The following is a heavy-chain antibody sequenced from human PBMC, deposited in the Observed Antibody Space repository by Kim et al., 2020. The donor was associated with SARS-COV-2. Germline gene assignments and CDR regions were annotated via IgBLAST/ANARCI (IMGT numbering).Heavy chain of an antibody. V-gene: IGHV3-15*01. CDR2: VNRKIDGGTR. D-gene: IGHD3-3*02. J-gene: IGHJ1*01. CDR1: GFSFSNSY. Sequence: GGSLRLSCAASGFSFSNSYMSWVRQAPGKGLEWVARVNRKIDGGTREYSAFVEGRFTISRDDSANTISLHMHSLRTEATATYYCTTVFSITYFGCGQGTL. CDR3: TTVFSITYFG.